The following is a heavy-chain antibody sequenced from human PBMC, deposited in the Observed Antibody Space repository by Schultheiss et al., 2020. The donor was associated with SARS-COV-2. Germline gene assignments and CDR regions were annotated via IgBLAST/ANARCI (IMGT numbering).Heavy chain of an antibody. Sequence: SQTLSLTCAISGDSVSSKSAAWNWIRQPPSRGLEWLGRTYYRSKWYNNYAESVKSRITINPDTSKNQFSLQLNSVTPEDTAVYYCAKEGLGNWIDPWGQGTLVTVSS. V-gene: IGHV6-1*01. D-gene: IGHD7-27*01. CDR1: GDSVSSKSAA. CDR3: AKEGLGNWIDP. J-gene: IGHJ5*02. CDR2: TYYRSKWYN.